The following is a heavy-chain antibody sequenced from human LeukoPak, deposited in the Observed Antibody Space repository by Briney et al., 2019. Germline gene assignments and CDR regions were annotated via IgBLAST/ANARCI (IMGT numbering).Heavy chain of an antibody. Sequence: GGSLRLSCAASAFTFSSYSMNWVRQAPGKGLEWVSFISTSSSYIHYADSVKGRFTISRDNAKNSLYLQMNNLRAEDTAVYYCARDNDRKDDSWGQGTLVTVSS. V-gene: IGHV3-21*01. CDR2: ISTSSSYI. CDR3: ARDNDRKDDS. J-gene: IGHJ5*02. CDR1: AFTFSSYS. D-gene: IGHD3-16*01.